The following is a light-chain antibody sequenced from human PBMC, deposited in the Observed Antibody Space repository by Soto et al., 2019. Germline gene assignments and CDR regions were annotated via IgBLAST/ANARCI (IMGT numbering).Light chain of an antibody. Sequence: QSALTQPRSVSGSPGQSVTISCTGTSSDVGGYSYVSWFQQHPGKAPKLMIYDVSKRPSGVPDRFSGSKSGNTASLTISGLQAEDEADYYCCSFAGSYNLYVFGTGTKLTVL. J-gene: IGLJ1*01. CDR2: DVS. V-gene: IGLV2-11*01. CDR1: SSDVGGYSY. CDR3: CSFAGSYNLYV.